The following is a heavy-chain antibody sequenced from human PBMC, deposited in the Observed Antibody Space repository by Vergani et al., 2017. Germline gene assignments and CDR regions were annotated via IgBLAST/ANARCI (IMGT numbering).Heavy chain of an antibody. Sequence: QVQLVQSGAEVKKPGSSVKVSCKASGGTFSSYAISWVRQAPGQGLEWMGGIIPIFGTANYAQKFQGRVTITADESTSTAYMELRSLRSDDTAVYYCARGGITMVRGAAGKFDYWGQGTLVTVSS. V-gene: IGHV1-69*01. CDR1: GGTFSSYA. CDR3: ARGGITMVRGAAGKFDY. CDR2: IIPIFGTA. D-gene: IGHD3-10*01. J-gene: IGHJ4*02.